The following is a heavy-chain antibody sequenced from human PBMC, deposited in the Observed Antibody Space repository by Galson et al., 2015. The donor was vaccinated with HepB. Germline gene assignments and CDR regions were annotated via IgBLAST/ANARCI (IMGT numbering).Heavy chain of an antibody. J-gene: IGHJ4*02. Sequence: SVKVSCKAPEGTFNNYAISWVRLAPGQGLEWMGGIIPLFDTTNYAQKFQGRVTISADESTTTAYLELNNLRSEDTALYFCARAAYSYGYYFHYWGQGTLVTVSS. CDR2: IIPLFDTT. CDR3: ARAAYSYGYYFHY. CDR1: EGTFNNYA. D-gene: IGHD5-18*01. V-gene: IGHV1-69*13.